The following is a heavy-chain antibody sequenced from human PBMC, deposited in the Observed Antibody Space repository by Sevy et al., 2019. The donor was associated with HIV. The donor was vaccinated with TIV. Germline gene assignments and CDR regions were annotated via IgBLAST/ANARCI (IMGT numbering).Heavy chain of an antibody. CDR3: AKEGGRAFDY. CDR1: GFTFDDYT. D-gene: IGHD3-16*01. V-gene: IGHV3-43*01. J-gene: IGHJ4*02. CDR2: ISWDGGST. Sequence: GGSLRLSFAASGFTFDDYTMHWVRQAPGKGLEWVSLISWDGGSTYYADSVKGRFTISRDNSKNSLYLQMNSLRTEDTALYYCAKEGGRAFDYWGQGTLVTVSS.